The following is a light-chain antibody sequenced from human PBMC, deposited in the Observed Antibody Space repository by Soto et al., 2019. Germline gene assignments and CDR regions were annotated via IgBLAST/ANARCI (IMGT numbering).Light chain of an antibody. CDR1: SSNIGSNT. J-gene: IGLJ2*01. Sequence: QLVLTQPPSASGTPGQRVTISCSGSSSNIGSNTVNWYQQLPGTAPKLLIYSNNQRPSGVPDRVSGSKSGTSASLAISGLQSEDEADYYCAAWDDSLNGYVVFGGGTKLTVL. V-gene: IGLV1-44*01. CDR3: AAWDDSLNGYVV. CDR2: SNN.